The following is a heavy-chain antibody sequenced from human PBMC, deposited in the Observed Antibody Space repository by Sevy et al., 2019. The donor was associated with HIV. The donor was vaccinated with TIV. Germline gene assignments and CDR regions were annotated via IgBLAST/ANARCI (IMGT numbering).Heavy chain of an antibody. CDR2: ISYDGINK. Sequence: GGSLRLSCAASGFTFSHYAMHWVRQAPGKGLEWVAVISYDGINKYYAESVRGRFTISRDYSKNTLYLQMNGLRAEDTAGYYCAHPVLRFFDWFEIDYWGQGTLVTVSS. CDR3: AHPVLRFFDWFEIDY. J-gene: IGHJ4*02. V-gene: IGHV3-30*04. CDR1: GFTFSHYA. D-gene: IGHD3-9*01.